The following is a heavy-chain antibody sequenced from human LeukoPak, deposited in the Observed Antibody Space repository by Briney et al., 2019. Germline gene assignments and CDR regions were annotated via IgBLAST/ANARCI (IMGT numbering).Heavy chain of an antibody. Sequence: GGSLRLSCEASGFSVSSNYMTWVRQAPGKGLEWVSSINSGSSHIYYADSVKGRFTISRDNAKNSLYLQMNSLRAEDTAVYYCARGPTTDYWGQGTLVTVSS. CDR1: GFSVSSNY. V-gene: IGHV3-21*01. CDR2: INSGSSHI. D-gene: IGHD5-12*01. J-gene: IGHJ4*02. CDR3: ARGPTTDY.